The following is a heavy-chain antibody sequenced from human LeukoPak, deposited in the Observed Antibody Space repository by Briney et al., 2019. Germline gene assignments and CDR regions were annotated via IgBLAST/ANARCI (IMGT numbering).Heavy chain of an antibody. CDR1: GFTFSSYG. V-gene: IGHV3-30*03. D-gene: IGHD3-10*01. CDR3: ARGKNYYGSGSSDY. Sequence: PGGSLRLSCAASGFTFSSYGMHWVRQAPGKGLEWVAVISYDGSNKYYADSVKGRFTISRDNSKNTLYLQMNSLRAEDTAVYYCARGKNYYGSGSSDYWGQGTLVTVSS. CDR2: ISYDGSNK. J-gene: IGHJ4*02.